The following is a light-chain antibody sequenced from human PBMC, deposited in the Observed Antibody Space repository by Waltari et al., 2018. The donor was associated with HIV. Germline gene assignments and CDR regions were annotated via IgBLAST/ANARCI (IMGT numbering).Light chain of an antibody. CDR2: DVS. J-gene: IGLJ1*01. Sequence: QSALTQPASASGSPGQSITISCTGPSSDVGGYNYVSRYQQHPGKAPKLVIYDVSKRPSRVSNRFSGSKSGNTASLTITGRQAEDEAEYYCCSYAGSSTYVFGTVNKVTVL. CDR1: SSDVGGYNY. CDR3: CSYAGSSTYV. V-gene: IGLV2-23*02.